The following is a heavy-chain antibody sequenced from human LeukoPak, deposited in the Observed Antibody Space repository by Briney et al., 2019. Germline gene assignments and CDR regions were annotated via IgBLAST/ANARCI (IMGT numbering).Heavy chain of an antibody. CDR1: GYTFTNYG. CDR2: INPYNGNT. CDR3: ARVTGSSISSRSLLY. Sequence: ASAKVSCKASGYTFTNYGINWVRQAPGQGLEWMGQINPYNGNTIYAQRLQGRVTLTTDTSTSTSYMELRSLTSADTAIYYCARVTGSSISSRSLLYWGQGTLVTVSS. J-gene: IGHJ4*02. D-gene: IGHD6-13*01. V-gene: IGHV1-18*01.